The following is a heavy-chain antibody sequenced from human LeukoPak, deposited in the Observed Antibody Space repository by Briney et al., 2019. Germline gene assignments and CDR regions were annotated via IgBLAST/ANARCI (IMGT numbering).Heavy chain of an antibody. V-gene: IGHV1-18*01. CDR2: ISAYNGNT. D-gene: IGHD3-10*01. CDR1: GYTFTSYG. Sequence: GASVKVSCKASGYTFTSYGISWVRQAPGQGLEWMGWISAYNGNTNYAQKLQGRVTMTTDTSTSTAYMELRSQRSDDTAVYYCAVGPNYYGSGSSFDYWGQGTLVTVSS. J-gene: IGHJ4*02. CDR3: AVGPNYYGSGSSFDY.